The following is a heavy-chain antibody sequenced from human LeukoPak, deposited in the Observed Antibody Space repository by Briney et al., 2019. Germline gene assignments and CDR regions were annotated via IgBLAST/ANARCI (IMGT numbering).Heavy chain of an antibody. Sequence: ASETLSPTCTVSGGSISSYYWSWIRQPPGKGLEWIGYIYYSGSTNYNPSLKSRVTISVDTSKNQFSLKLSSVTAADTAVYYCASSPYYYDSSGYPNWFDPWGQGTLVTVSS. CDR3: ASSPYYYDSSGYPNWFDP. D-gene: IGHD3-22*01. J-gene: IGHJ5*02. V-gene: IGHV4-59*01. CDR2: IYYSGST. CDR1: GGSISSYY.